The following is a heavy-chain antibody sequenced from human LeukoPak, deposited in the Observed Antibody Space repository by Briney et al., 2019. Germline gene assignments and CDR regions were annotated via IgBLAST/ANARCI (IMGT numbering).Heavy chain of an antibody. CDR1: GYSISSDYY. V-gene: IGHV4-38-2*02. CDR2: IYYSGST. J-gene: IGHJ4*02. D-gene: IGHD7-27*01. Sequence: SETLSLTCSVSGYSISSDYYWGCIRQPPGKGLEWIGFIYYSGSTYYNPSLKSRVTISVDTSKNQFSLKLSSVTAADTAMYYCASRKLGNDYWGQGTLVTVSS. CDR3: ASRKLGNDY.